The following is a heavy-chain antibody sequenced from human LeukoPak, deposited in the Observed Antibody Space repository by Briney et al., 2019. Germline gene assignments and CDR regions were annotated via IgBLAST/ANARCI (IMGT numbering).Heavy chain of an antibody. V-gene: IGHV3-9*01. D-gene: IGHD3-9*01. CDR1: YA. CDR3: DYYDMDV. J-gene: IGHJ6*02. Sequence: GGSLRLSCAGSYAMHWVWEAPGKGLEWVSGIIWNSGRIVYADSVTGRFSISRDNAKNSLYLQMNSLTVQKSPRSILDYYDMDVWGQGTTVTVSS. CDR2: IIWNSGRI.